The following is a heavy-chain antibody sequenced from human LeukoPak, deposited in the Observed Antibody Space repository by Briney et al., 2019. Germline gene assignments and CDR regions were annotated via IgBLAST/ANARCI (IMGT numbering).Heavy chain of an antibody. CDR3: ARDYRDVLLWFGELSK. CDR1: GYTFTSYG. D-gene: IGHD3-10*01. J-gene: IGHJ4*02. Sequence: ASVKVSCKASGYTFTSYGISWVRQAPGQGLEWMGWISGYNGKTNYAQKLQGRVTMATDTSTSTAYMELRSLRSDDTAVYYCARDYRDVLLWFGELSKWGQGTLVTVSS. CDR2: ISGYNGKT. V-gene: IGHV1-18*01.